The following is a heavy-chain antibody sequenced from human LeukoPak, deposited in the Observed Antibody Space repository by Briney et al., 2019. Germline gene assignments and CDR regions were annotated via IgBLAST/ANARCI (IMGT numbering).Heavy chain of an antibody. CDR2: ISTYNDNT. CDR3: ARAASWIGELSKIPFDY. V-gene: IGHV1-18*04. J-gene: IGHJ4*02. D-gene: IGHD3-10*01. Sequence: ASVKVSCKASGYTFTDYYMHWVRQAPGQGLEWMGWISTYNDNTNSAQKLQGRVTMTTDTSTSTAYMELRSLRSDDTAVYYCARAASWIGELSKIPFDYWGQGTLVTVSS. CDR1: GYTFTDYY.